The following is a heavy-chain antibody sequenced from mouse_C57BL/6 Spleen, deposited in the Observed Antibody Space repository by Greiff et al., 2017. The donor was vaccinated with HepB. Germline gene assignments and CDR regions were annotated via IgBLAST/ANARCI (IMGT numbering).Heavy chain of an antibody. J-gene: IGHJ4*01. V-gene: IGHV1-55*01. CDR2: IYPGSGST. CDR3: ARHGSSYVWYAMDY. CDR1: GYTFTSYW. D-gene: IGHD1-1*01. Sequence: VQLQQPGAELVKPGASVKMSCKASGYTFTSYWITWVKQRPGQGLEWIGDIYPGSGSTNYNEKFKSKATLTVDTSSSTAYMQLSSLTSEDSAVYYCARHGSSYVWYAMDYWGQGTSVTVSS.